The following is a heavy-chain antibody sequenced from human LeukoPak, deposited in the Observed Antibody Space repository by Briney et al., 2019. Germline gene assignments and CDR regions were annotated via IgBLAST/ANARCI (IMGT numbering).Heavy chain of an antibody. J-gene: IGHJ5*02. D-gene: IGHD2-15*01. CDR3: ARIVAAVAYTWLDP. CDR2: INPNSGGS. CDR1: GYTFTDYY. V-gene: IGHV1-2*02. Sequence: GASVKVSCKASGYTFTDYYIQWVRQAPGQGPEWMGWINPNSGGSTYSQKFQGRVTMTRDTSISTAYMELSRLRSDDTAMYYCARIVAAVAYTWLDPWGQGTLVTVSS.